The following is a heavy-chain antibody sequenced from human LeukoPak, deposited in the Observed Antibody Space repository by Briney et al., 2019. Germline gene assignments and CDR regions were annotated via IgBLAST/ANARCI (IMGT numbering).Heavy chain of an antibody. J-gene: IGHJ4*02. CDR3: AKDSRTYYYGSGSFSLPKRPLGYFDD. V-gene: IGHV3-30*02. CDR1: GFIFSSYG. Sequence: GGSLRLSCAAYGFIFSSYGMHWVRQAPGKGLEWVAFIRYDGSNKYYADSVKGRFTISRDNSKNTLYLQMNSLRAEDTAVYYCAKDSRTYYYGSGSFSLPKRPLGYFDDWGQGTLVTVSS. D-gene: IGHD3-10*01. CDR2: IRYDGSNK.